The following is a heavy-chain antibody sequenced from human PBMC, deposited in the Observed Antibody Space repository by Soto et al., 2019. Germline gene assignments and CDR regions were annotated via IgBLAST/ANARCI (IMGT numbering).Heavy chain of an antibody. CDR3: ARLRSIAARPRSGNWFDP. D-gene: IGHD6-6*01. Sequence: NPSETLSLTCAGYGGSFSGYYWSWIRQPPGKGLEWIGEINHSGSTNYNPSLKSRVTISVDTSKNQFSLKLSSVTAADTAVYYCARLRSIAARPRSGNWFDPWGQGTLVTSPQ. V-gene: IGHV4-34*01. J-gene: IGHJ5*02. CDR2: INHSGST. CDR1: GGSFSGYY.